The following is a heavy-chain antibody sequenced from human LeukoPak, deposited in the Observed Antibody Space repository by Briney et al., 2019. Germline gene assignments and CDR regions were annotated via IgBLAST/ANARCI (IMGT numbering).Heavy chain of an antibody. Sequence: EASVKVSCKASGYTFTSYGISWVRQAPGQGLEWMGWISAYNGNTNYAQKLQGRVTMTTDTSTSTAYMELRSLRSDDTAVYYCARSAVDWDSGYPTLDFDYWGQGTLVTVSS. V-gene: IGHV1-18*01. CDR3: ARSAVDWDSGYPTLDFDY. CDR1: GYTFTSYG. CDR2: ISAYNGNT. D-gene: IGHD5-12*01. J-gene: IGHJ4*02.